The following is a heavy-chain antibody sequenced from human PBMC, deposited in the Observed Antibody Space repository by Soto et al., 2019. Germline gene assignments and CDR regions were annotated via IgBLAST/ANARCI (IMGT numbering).Heavy chain of an antibody. Sequence: ASVKVSCKASGYTFTNFGISWVRQAPGQGLEWMGWISAYNGNTNYAQNFQGRVTMTTDTSTSTAYMELSSLRSEDTAVYYCARDASTTVVKFPFDYWGQGTLVTVSS. D-gene: IGHD4-17*01. CDR3: ARDASTTVVKFPFDY. J-gene: IGHJ4*02. V-gene: IGHV1-18*01. CDR1: GYTFTNFG. CDR2: ISAYNGNT.